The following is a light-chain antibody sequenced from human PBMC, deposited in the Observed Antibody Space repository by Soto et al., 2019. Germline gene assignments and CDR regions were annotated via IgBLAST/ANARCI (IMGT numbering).Light chain of an antibody. CDR3: QQYNNWPPWT. J-gene: IGKJ1*01. V-gene: IGKV3D-15*01. CDR1: QTVSSSYY. CDR2: GAS. Sequence: EVVLTQSPGTLSLSPGERATLSCRTSQTVSSSYYLAWYQQKPGQAPRLLIYGASNRASGVPDRFSGSGSGTEFTLTISSLQSEDFAVYYCQQYNNWPPWTFGQGTKVDIK.